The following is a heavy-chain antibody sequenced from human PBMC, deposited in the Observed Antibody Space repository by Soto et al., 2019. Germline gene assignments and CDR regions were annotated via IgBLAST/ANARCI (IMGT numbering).Heavy chain of an antibody. J-gene: IGHJ5*02. V-gene: IGHV4-59*01. D-gene: IGHD3-3*01. CDR3: GRALKTYYDFWSGYWSWFDP. CDR1: GGSISSYY. Sequence: SETLSLTCTVSGGSISSYYWSWIRQPPGKGLEWIGYIYYSGSTNYNPSLKSRVTISVDTSKNQFSLKLSSVTAADTAVYYCGRALKTYYDFWSGYWSWFDPWGQGTLVTVSS. CDR2: IYYSGST.